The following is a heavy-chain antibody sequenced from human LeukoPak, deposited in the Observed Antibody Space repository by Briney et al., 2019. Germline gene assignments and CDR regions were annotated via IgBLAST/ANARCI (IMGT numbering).Heavy chain of an antibody. Sequence: GGSLRLSCAASRFTFSSYALSWVSQAPGKGLEWVSAISGSGGSTYYADSVKGRFTISRDNSKNTLYLQMNSLRAEDTAVYYCAKDWSVYSNYEEGDYWGQGTLVTVSS. CDR3: AKDWSVYSNYEEGDY. J-gene: IGHJ4*02. CDR2: ISGSGGST. CDR1: RFTFSSYA. V-gene: IGHV3-23*01. D-gene: IGHD4-11*01.